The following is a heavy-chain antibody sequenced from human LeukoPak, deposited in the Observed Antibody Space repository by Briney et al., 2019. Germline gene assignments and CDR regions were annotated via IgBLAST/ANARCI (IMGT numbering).Heavy chain of an antibody. J-gene: IGHJ4*02. V-gene: IGHV1-2*02. CDR3: ARVAFRGYYFDY. Sequence: ASVKVSCKASGYTFTDYYIHWVRQAPGQGLEWMAWMNPNRGDTTYAQKFQGRVTMTRDTSISTAYMELSRLRSDDTAVYYCARVAFRGYYFDYWGQGTLVTVSS. CDR2: MNPNRGDT. CDR1: GYTFTDYY.